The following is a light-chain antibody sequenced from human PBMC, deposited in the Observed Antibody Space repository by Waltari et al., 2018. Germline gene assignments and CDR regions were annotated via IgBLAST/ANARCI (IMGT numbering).Light chain of an antibody. J-gene: IGKJ1*01. V-gene: IGKV4-1*01. CDR1: QSVLYNSNNKNY. CDR3: QQYYSIPPT. Sequence: DIVMTQSPDSLAVSLGERATINCKSSQSVLYNSNNKNYLAWYQQKPGQPPTLLIYWASTREVGVPNRFSGSGAGTDFTLTISSLQAEDVAVYYCQQYYSIPPTFGQGTKVEIK. CDR2: WAS.